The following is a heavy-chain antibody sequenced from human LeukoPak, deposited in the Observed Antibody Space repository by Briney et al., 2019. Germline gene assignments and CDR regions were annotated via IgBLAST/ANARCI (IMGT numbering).Heavy chain of an antibody. CDR3: AREYYYDSSGLSP. CDR2: ISSSSTII. CDR1: GFTFSNYG. D-gene: IGHD3-22*01. V-gene: IGHV3-48*01. J-gene: IGHJ5*02. Sequence: GGSLRLSCAASGFTFSNYGMNWVRQAPGKGMEWVSYISSSSTIIYYADSVKGRFTISRDNSKNTLYLQMNSLRAEDTAVYYCAREYYYDSSGLSPWGQGTLVTVSS.